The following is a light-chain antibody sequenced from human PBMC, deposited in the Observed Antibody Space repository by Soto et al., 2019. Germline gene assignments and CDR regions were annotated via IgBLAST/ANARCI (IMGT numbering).Light chain of an antibody. J-gene: IGKJ5*01. CDR1: QGINNY. V-gene: IGKV1-16*02. Sequence: DIQMTQSPSSLSASVGDRVTITCRASQGINNYLAWFQRKPGKAPKSLIYAASNLQSGVPSKFSGSGSGTDFTLTISSLQPEDFATYYCQQYNSYPRTFGQGTRLEIK. CDR3: QQYNSYPRT. CDR2: AAS.